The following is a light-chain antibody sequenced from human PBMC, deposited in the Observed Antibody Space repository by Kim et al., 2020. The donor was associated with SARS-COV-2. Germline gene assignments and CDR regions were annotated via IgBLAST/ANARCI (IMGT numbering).Light chain of an antibody. Sequence: EIVMTQSPATLSVSPGERATLSCRASQSVSSNLAWYQQKPGQAPRLLIYGAFTRATGIPARFSGSGSGTEFTLTINSPQSEDFAVYYCQQYKNGPYTFGQGTKLEIK. CDR1: QSVSSN. J-gene: IGKJ2*01. CDR3: QQYKNGPYT. CDR2: GAF. V-gene: IGKV3-15*01.